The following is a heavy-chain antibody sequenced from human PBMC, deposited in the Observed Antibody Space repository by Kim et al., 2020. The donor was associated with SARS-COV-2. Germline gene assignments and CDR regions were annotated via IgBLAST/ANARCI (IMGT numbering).Heavy chain of an antibody. CDR2: T. D-gene: IGHD6-19*01. V-gene: IGHV3-23*01. Sequence: TYHADSVKGRFTSSRDKSKDTLFLQMNSLRAEDTAVYYCARWSVAGSFDYWGQGTLVTVSS. CDR3: ARWSVAGSFDY. J-gene: IGHJ4*02.